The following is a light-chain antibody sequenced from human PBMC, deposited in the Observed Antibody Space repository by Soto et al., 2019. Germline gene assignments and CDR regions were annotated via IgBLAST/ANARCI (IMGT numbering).Light chain of an antibody. V-gene: IGLV2-14*03. J-gene: IGLJ1*01. CDR2: DVS. CDR3: SSYTTSSFYV. CDR1: SSDIGGYNY. Sequence: SVLTQPAYVSGSPGQSITISCLGTSSDIGGYNYVSWYQQHPGNAPKLMVFDVSDRPSGVSNRFSGSKSGNTASLTISGLQAEDEADYYCSSYTTSSFYVFGTGTKVTVL.